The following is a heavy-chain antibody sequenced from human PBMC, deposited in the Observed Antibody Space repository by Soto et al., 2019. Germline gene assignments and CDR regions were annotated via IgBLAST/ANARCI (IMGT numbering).Heavy chain of an antibody. CDR1: GVSISSGGYS. Sequence: QLQLQESGSGLVKPSQTLSLTCAVSGVSISSGGYSWSWIRQPPGKGLEWIGYIYHSGSTYYNPSLKSRVTISVDRSKNQFSLKLSSVTAADTAVYYCARVLGYNPVIDIWGQGTMVTVSS. V-gene: IGHV4-30-2*01. CDR3: ARVLGYNPVIDI. CDR2: IYHSGST. D-gene: IGHD2-8*02. J-gene: IGHJ3*02.